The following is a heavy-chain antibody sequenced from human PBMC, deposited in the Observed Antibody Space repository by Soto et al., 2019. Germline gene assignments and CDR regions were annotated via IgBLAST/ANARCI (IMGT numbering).Heavy chain of an antibody. D-gene: IGHD3-10*01. CDR2: ISAYKGRT. CDR1: GYTFSSHG. V-gene: IGHV1-18*01. CDR3: ARGVINDAFDI. J-gene: IGHJ3*02. Sequence: QGQLVQSGAEVKKPGASVKVSCKASGYTFSSHGITWVRQAPGQGLEWMGWISAYKGRTDYAQRVQGRVTMTTDTSTSTAYMELRSLRSDHTAVYYCARGVINDAFDIWGQGTMVTVSS.